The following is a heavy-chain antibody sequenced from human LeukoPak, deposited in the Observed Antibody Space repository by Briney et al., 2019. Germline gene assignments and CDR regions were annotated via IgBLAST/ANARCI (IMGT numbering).Heavy chain of an antibody. D-gene: IGHD2-8*02. CDR2: ISGSGAST. CDR3: AKNTVYYYYYDMDV. CDR1: GFTFNSFA. V-gene: IGHV3-23*01. J-gene: IGHJ6*02. Sequence: GGSLRLSCAASGFTFNSFAMSWVRQAPGKGLEWVSGISGSGASTYYADSVKGRFTISRDNSKNTLYLQMNSLRAEDTAVYYCAKNTVYYYYYDMDVWGQGTTVTVSS.